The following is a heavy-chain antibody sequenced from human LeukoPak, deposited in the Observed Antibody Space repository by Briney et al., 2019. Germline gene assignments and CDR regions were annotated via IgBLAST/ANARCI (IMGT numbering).Heavy chain of an antibody. CDR2: IIPIFGTA. Sequence: ASVKVSCKASGGTFSSYAISWVRQAPGQGLEWMGGIIPIFGTANYAQKFQGRVTITADESTSTAYMELSSLRSEDTAVYYCARAPDACYSNYKCYFDYWGQGTLVTVSS. D-gene: IGHD4-11*01. CDR1: GGTFSSYA. CDR3: ARAPDACYSNYKCYFDY. J-gene: IGHJ4*02. V-gene: IGHV1-69*13.